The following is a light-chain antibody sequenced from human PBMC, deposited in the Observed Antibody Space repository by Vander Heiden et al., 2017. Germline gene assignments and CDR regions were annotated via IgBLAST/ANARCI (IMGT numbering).Light chain of an antibody. J-gene: IGLJ2*01. CDR3: QSYDSSNHVV. V-gene: IGLV6-57*03. Sequence: FMLSQPHPVSQSPGQTVTTTCSRSSGSIASNYVQWYQQRPGSAPTTVIYEDNQRPSGVPDRFSGSIDSSSNSASLTISGLKTEDEADYYCQSYDSSNHVVFGGGTKLTVL. CDR2: EDN. CDR1: SGSIASNY.